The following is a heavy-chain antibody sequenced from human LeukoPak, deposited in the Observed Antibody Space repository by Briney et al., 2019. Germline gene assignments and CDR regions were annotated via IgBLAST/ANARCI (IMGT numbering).Heavy chain of an antibody. CDR1: GFTFSSYW. J-gene: IGHJ2*01. CDR3: ARVGEDIVVVPAAPAHFDL. V-gene: IGHV3-7*01. CDR2: IKQDGSEK. Sequence: PGGSLRLSCAASGFTFSSYWMSWVRQAPGKGLEWVANIKQDGSEKYYVDSVKGRFTISRDNAKNSLSLQMNSLRAEGTAVYYCARVGEDIVVVPAAPAHFDLWGRGTLVTVSS. D-gene: IGHD2-2*01.